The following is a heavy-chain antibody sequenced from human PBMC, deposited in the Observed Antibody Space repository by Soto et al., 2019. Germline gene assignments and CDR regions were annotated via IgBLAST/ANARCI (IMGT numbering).Heavy chain of an antibody. CDR2: INPSGGST. CDR3: SLTVPYCSGGNCYYDN. D-gene: IGHD2-15*01. V-gene: IGHV1-46*01. J-gene: IGHJ3*02. Sequence: GASVKVSCKASGYTFTSYYMHWVRQAPGQGLEWMGIINPSGGSTSYAQKFQGRVTITADKSTSTAYMELSNLRSEDTAVYSCSLTVPYCSGGNCYYDNWDQGTMVT. CDR1: GYTFTSYY.